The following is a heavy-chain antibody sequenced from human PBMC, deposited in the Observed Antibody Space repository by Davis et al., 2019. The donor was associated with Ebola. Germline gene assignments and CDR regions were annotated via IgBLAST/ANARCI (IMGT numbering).Heavy chain of an antibody. CDR1: AGTLSSYS. J-gene: IGHJ4*02. D-gene: IGHD3-22*01. CDR2: IIPILGTA. CDR3: ASNYDSSVDY. V-gene: IGHV1-69*08. Sequence: SVKVFCKASAGTLSSYSFSWVREAPGQGLEWMGRIIPILGTANYAQKFQGRVTITADKSTSTAYMELSSLRSEDTAMYYCASNYDSSVDYLGQGTLVTVSS.